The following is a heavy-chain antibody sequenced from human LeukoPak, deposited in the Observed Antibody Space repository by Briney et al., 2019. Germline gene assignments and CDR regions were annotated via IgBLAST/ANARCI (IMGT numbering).Heavy chain of an antibody. V-gene: IGHV4-34*01. CDR1: GGSFSGYY. J-gene: IGHJ4*02. Sequence: SETLSLTCAVYGGSFSGYYWSWIRQPPGKGLEWIGEINHSGSTYYNPSLKSRVTISVDRSKNQFSLKLSSVTAADTAVYYCASAEDYAFDYWGQGTLVTVSS. CDR3: ASAEDYAFDY. CDR2: INHSGST. D-gene: IGHD4-17*01.